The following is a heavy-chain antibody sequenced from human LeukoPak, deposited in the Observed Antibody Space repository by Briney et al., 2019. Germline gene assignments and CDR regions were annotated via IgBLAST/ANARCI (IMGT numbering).Heavy chain of an antibody. V-gene: IGHV1-46*01. CDR3: AIFTMVRGPAPARNMNWFDP. Sequence: VASVKVSCKASGYTFTSYYMHWVRQAPGQGLEWMGIINPSGGSTSYAQKFQGRVTMTRDTSTSTVYMELSSLRSEDTAVYYCAIFTMVRGPAPARNMNWFDPWGQGTLVTVSS. CDR1: GYTFTSYY. CDR2: INPSGGST. J-gene: IGHJ5*02. D-gene: IGHD3-10*01.